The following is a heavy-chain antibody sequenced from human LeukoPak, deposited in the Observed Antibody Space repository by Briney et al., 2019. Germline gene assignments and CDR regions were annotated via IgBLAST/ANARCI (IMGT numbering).Heavy chain of an antibody. Sequence: SETLSLTCAVSGYSLSSGFYWGWIRQPPGKGLEWIGSVYYSGSTYYNPSLKSRVTISLDTSKNQFSLKLSSVTAADTAVYYCARELDSSGWYDYWGQGTLVTVSS. CDR1: GYSLSSGFY. J-gene: IGHJ4*02. CDR2: VYYSGST. CDR3: ARELDSSGWYDY. D-gene: IGHD6-19*01. V-gene: IGHV4-38-2*02.